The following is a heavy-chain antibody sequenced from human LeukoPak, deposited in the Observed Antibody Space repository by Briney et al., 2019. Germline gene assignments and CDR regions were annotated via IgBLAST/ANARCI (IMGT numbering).Heavy chain of an antibody. CDR3: ARGGSDGFYYYYYMDV. D-gene: IGHD1-26*01. Sequence: GGSLRLSCAGSGFTFSTYWMSWVRQAPGKGLEWVAYMKQRGSEKYYVDSVKGRFTISRDNAKNSLYLQMNSLRAEDTAVYYCARGGSDGFYYYYYMDVWGKGTTVTVSS. J-gene: IGHJ6*03. V-gene: IGHV3-7*01. CDR1: GFTFSTYW. CDR2: MKQRGSEK.